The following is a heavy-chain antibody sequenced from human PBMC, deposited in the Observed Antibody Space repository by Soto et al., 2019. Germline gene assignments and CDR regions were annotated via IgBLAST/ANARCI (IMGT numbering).Heavy chain of an antibody. J-gene: IGHJ4*02. D-gene: IGHD3-3*01. CDR2: ISWDSGSI. V-gene: IGHV3-9*01. CDR1: GFTFDDYA. Sequence: DVQLVESGGGLVQPGRSLRLSCAASGFTFDDYAMHWVRQAPGKGLEWVSGISWDSGSIGYADSVKGRFTISRDNAKNSLYLQMNSLRAEDTALYYCAKDYYDFWSGYSVLDYWGQGTLVTVSS. CDR3: AKDYYDFWSGYSVLDY.